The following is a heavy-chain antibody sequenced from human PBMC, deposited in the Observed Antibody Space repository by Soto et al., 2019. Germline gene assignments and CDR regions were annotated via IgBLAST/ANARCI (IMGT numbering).Heavy chain of an antibody. CDR3: VRRRYQLPSSVLWLDP. Sequence: SETLSLTCAVYGGFLSESYWTWIRQPPGKGLEWIGEINHVGGTNYNPSPKSRVTMSVDTSQNQSSLRLISVTAADTAMYFCVRRRYQLPSSVLWLDPWGQGTPVTVSS. CDR1: GGFLSESY. J-gene: IGHJ5*02. CDR2: INHVGGT. V-gene: IGHV4-34*01. D-gene: IGHD3-16*02.